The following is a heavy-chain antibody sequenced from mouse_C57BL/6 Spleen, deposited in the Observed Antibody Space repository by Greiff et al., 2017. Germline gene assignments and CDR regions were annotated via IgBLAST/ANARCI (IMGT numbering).Heavy chain of an antibody. D-gene: IGHD2-3*01. J-gene: IGHJ3*01. CDR3: TTLYDGYYSFAY. V-gene: IGHV14-4*01. Sequence: EVQGVESGAELVRPGASVKLSCTASGFNIKDDYMHWVKQRPKQGLEWIGWIDPENGDTEYASKFQGTATITANTSSNTAYLQLSSLTSEYTAVYYCTTLYDGYYSFAYWGQGTLVTVSA. CDR2: IDPENGDT. CDR1: GFNIKDDY.